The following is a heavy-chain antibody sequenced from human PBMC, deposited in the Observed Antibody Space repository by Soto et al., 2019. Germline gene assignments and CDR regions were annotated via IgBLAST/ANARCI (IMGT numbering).Heavy chain of an antibody. CDR1: GFTFSSYA. D-gene: IGHD3-10*01. CDR2: ISGSGGST. V-gene: IGHV3-23*01. J-gene: IGHJ5*02. Sequence: GGSLRLSCAASGFTFSSYAMSWVRQAPGKGLEWVSAISGSGGSTYYADSVKGRFTISRDNSKNTLYLQMNSLRAEDTAVYYCAKDLEYYGSGSLNWFDPWGQGTLVTVSS. CDR3: AKDLEYYGSGSLNWFDP.